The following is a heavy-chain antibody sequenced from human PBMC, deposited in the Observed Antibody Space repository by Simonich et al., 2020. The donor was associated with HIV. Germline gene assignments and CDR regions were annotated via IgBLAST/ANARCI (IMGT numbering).Heavy chain of an antibody. Sequence: QVQLVQSGAEVTKPGASVKVSCKVSGYTLTELSMHWVRQAPGKGLEWMGGFGPEDSETIYAQKFQGRVTMTEDTSTDTAYMELSSLRSEDTAVYYCATDLTSRDYYGSGSYLDYWGQGTLVTVSS. CDR2: FGPEDSET. V-gene: IGHV1-24*01. D-gene: IGHD3-10*01. J-gene: IGHJ4*02. CDR3: ATDLTSRDYYGSGSYLDY. CDR1: GYTLTELS.